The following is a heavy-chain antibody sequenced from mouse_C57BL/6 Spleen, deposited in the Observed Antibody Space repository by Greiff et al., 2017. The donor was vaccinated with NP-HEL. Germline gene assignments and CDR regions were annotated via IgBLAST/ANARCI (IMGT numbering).Heavy chain of an antibody. CDR2: INPSTGGT. Sequence: EVQLQQSGPELVKPGASVKISCKASGYSFTGYYMNWVKQSPEQSLEWIGEINPSTGGTTYNQKFKAKATLTVDKSSSTAYMQLKSLTSEDSAVYYCARDYGSSCFDYWGQGTTLTVSS. CDR3: ARDYGSSCFDY. V-gene: IGHV1-42*01. CDR1: GYSFTGYY. J-gene: IGHJ2*01. D-gene: IGHD1-1*01.